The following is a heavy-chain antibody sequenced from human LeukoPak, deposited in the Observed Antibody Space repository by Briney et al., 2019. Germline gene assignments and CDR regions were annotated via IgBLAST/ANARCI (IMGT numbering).Heavy chain of an antibody. J-gene: IGHJ4*02. CDR2: ITSSSTYI. V-gene: IGHV3-21*01. D-gene: IGHD3-10*01. CDR1: GFTFSRFS. Sequence: PGRSLRLSCAASGFTFSRFSMNWVRQAPGKGLEWVSSITSSSTYIYYADSVKGRFTISRDNAKNSLYLQMNSLRDEDTAVYYCAREGGDYTSGSYNDFWGQGTLVTVSS. CDR3: AREGGDYTSGSYNDF.